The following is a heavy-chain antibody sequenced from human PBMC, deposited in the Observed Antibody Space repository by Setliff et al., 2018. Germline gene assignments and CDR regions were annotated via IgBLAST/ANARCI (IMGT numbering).Heavy chain of an antibody. V-gene: IGHV1-2*02. CDR1: GYTFTGYY. D-gene: IGHD3-22*01. CDR3: ARGDYYDSSAYSPDTFDI. Sequence: ASVKVSCKASGYTFTGYYIHWVRQAPGQGLEWMGWINPHSGGTNFPQTFQGRVTMTRDTSINTAYMELSSLTSDDTAVYYCARGDYYDSSAYSPDTFDIWGQGTMVTVSS. CDR2: INPHSGGT. J-gene: IGHJ3*02.